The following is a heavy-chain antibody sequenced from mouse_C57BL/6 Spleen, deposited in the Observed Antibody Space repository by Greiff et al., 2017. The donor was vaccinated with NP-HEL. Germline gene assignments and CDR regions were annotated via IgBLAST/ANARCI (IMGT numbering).Heavy chain of an antibody. CDR3: ARSYYSNWDFDY. Sequence: QVQLQQPGAELVKPGASMKMSCKASGYTFTSYWITWVKQRPGQGLEWIGDIYPGSGSTNYNEKFKSKATLTVDTSSSTAYMQLSSLTSEDSAVYYCARSYYSNWDFDYWGQGTTLTVSS. D-gene: IGHD2-5*01. CDR2: IYPGSGST. J-gene: IGHJ2*01. V-gene: IGHV1-55*01. CDR1: GYTFTSYW.